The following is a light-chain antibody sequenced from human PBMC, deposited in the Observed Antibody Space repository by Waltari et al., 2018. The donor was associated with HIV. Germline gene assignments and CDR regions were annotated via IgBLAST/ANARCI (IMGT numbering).Light chain of an antibody. V-gene: IGLV1-47*01. Sequence: QSVLTQPPSASGTPGQRVTISCSGSSSNIGSNYVYWYQQLPGTAPKLLIYMNNQRPSGVPGRFSGSKSGTSASLAISGLRSEDEADYYCAAWDASLSAWVFGGGTKLTVL. CDR3: AAWDASLSAWV. CDR1: SSNIGSNY. J-gene: IGLJ3*02. CDR2: MNN.